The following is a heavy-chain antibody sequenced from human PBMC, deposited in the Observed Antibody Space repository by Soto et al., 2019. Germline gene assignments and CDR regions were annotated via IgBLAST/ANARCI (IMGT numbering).Heavy chain of an antibody. CDR2: IYFTGAT. V-gene: IGHV4-31*01. Sequence: QVQLQESGPVLVKPSQTLSLTCNVSGGFISSGTSYWTWIRQHPGEGLEWIGHIYFTGATYSNPSLRSLLTISVGTSKYQFSLTLTSVTAADKANYYCASIPRRGYSSGIEYWGLGNLVTVSS. CDR3: ASIPRRGYSSGIEY. CDR1: GGFISSGTSY. J-gene: IGHJ4*02. D-gene: IGHD3-22*01.